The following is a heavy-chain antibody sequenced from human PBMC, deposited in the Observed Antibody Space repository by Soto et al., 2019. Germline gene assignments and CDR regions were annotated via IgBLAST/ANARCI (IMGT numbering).Heavy chain of an antibody. J-gene: IGHJ6*02. D-gene: IGHD6-13*01. CDR1: GFTFSSYE. CDR2: ISSSGSTI. V-gene: IGHV3-48*03. Sequence: SLRLSCAASGFTFSSYEMNWVRQAPGKGLEWVSYISSSGSTIYYADSVKGRFTISRDNAKNSLYLQMNSLRAEDTAVYYCARDPIAAAGRLYYYGMDVWGQGTTVTVSS. CDR3: ARDPIAAAGRLYYYGMDV.